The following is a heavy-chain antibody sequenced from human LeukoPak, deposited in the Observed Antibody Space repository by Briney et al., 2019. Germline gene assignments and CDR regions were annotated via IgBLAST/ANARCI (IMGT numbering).Heavy chain of an antibody. V-gene: IGHV1-69*06. J-gene: IGHJ4*02. CDR1: GGTFSSYA. Sequence: GSSVKVSCKASGGTFSSYAISWVRQAPGQGLEWMGGIIPIFGTANYAQKFQGRVTITADKSTSTAYMELSSLRSEDTAVYYCAREGHGSGSYYTFDYWGQGTLVTVSS. D-gene: IGHD3-10*01. CDR2: IIPIFGTA. CDR3: AREGHGSGSYYTFDY.